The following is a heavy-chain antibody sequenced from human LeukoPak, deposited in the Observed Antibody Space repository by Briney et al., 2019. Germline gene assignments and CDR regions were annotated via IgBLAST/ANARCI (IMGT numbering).Heavy chain of an antibody. CDR2: IYYSGST. CDR3: ARGENCGGDCPPGYFDY. Sequence: SETLSLTCTVSGGSISSSSYYWGWIRQPPGKGLEWIGSIYYSGSTYYNPSLESRVTMSVDTSKNQLSLKLSSVTAADTALYYCARGENCGGDCPPGYFDYWGQGTLVTVSS. J-gene: IGHJ4*02. CDR1: GGSISSSSYY. V-gene: IGHV4-39*07. D-gene: IGHD2-21*02.